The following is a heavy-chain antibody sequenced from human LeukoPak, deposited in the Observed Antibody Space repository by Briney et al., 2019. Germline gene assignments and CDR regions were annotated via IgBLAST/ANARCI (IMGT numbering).Heavy chain of an antibody. Sequence: SETLSLTCAAYGGSFSGYYWSWIRQHPGKGLEWIGYIYYSGSTYYNPSLKSRVTISVDTSKNQFSLKLSSVTAADTAVYYCARSDIVVVPAAFNWFDPWGRGTLVTVSS. CDR3: ARSDIVVVPAAFNWFDP. CDR1: GGSFSGYY. J-gene: IGHJ5*02. D-gene: IGHD2-2*01. CDR2: IYYSGST. V-gene: IGHV4-31*11.